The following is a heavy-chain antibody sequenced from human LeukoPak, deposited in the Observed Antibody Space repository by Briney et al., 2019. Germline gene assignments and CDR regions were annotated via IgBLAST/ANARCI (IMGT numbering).Heavy chain of an antibody. D-gene: IGHD4-17*01. V-gene: IGHV4-34*12. CDR1: GGPFSGYY. J-gene: IGHJ6*02. CDR3: ARARGWTSGDDYYYGMDV. CDR2: IIQSGNT. Sequence: PSETLSLTCVVYGGPFSGYYWSRIRQSPGKGLEWIGEIIQSGNTNYNPSLKSRVTISIDTSKNQFSLKVTSVTAGDTAVYYCARARGWTSGDDYYYGMDVWGQGTTGTVSS.